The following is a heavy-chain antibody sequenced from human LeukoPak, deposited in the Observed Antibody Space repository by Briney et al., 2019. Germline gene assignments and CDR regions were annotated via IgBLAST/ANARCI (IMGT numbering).Heavy chain of an antibody. CDR1: GFTVSSNY. Sequence: PGGSLRLSCAASGFTVSSNYMNWVRQAPGKGLEWVANIKQDGSEKYYVDSVKGRFTISRDNAKNSLYLQMNSLRVEDTAVYYCACSRTLDYWGQGTLVTVSS. J-gene: IGHJ4*02. V-gene: IGHV3-7*01. D-gene: IGHD6-13*01. CDR3: ACSRTLDY. CDR2: IKQDGSEK.